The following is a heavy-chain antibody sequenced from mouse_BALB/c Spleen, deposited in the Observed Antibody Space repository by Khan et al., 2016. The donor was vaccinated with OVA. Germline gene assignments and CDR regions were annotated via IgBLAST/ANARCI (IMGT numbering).Heavy chain of an antibody. Sequence: QVRLQQSGPGLVAPSQTLSITCTVSGFSLTTYGVHWVRQPPGKGLEWLGVIWAGGSTNYNSALMSRLSIIKDNSKSQVFLKMNSLQTDDTAIYYCARPYYGSACFAYWGQGTLVTVSA. V-gene: IGHV2-9*02. D-gene: IGHD1-1*01. J-gene: IGHJ3*01. CDR3: ARPYYGSACFAY. CDR1: GFSLTTYG. CDR2: IWAGGST.